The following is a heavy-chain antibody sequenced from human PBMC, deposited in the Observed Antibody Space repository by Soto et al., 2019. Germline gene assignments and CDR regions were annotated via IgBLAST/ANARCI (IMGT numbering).Heavy chain of an antibody. V-gene: IGHV4-39*02. J-gene: IGHJ4*02. CDR1: GGSIRSSTYY. Sequence: QLRLQESGPGLVKPSETLSLTCTVSGGSIRSSTYYWGWIRQPPGKGLEWIGSIYYSGSTHYNPSLKCRVTMSVDPSTHHFSLKLNSVTPADMAVYYSTRHGGLAAADRQLDCWGQGTPFTV. D-gene: IGHD6-13*01. CDR3: TRHGGLAAADRQLDC. CDR2: IYYSGST.